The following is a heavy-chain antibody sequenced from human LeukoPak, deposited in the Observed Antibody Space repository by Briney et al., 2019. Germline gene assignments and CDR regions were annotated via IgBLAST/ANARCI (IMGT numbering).Heavy chain of an antibody. CDR1: GGSINNYL. V-gene: IGHV4-59*01. CDR3: ARGQLGLWFGEWTHYDAFDI. D-gene: IGHD3-10*01. Sequence: PSETLSLTCTVSGGSINNYLWSWIRQSPGKGLEWIGYIYYSGSTNYNPSLKSRVTISVDTSKNQFSLKLSSVTAADTAVYYCARGQLGLWFGEWTHYDAFDIWGQGAMVTVSS. J-gene: IGHJ3*02. CDR2: IYYSGST.